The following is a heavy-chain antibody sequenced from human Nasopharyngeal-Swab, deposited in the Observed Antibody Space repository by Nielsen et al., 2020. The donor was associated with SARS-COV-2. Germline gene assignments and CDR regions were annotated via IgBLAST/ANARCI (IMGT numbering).Heavy chain of an antibody. Sequence: GGSLRLSCAASGFAFSSYAMSWVRQTPGKGLEWVSSFSGSSGKTYYADYVKGRFTISRDTSKNTLYLQMNSLRADDTAVYYCAKDGGGWYTSGWYYFDYWGQRTLVTVSS. V-gene: IGHV3-23*01. J-gene: IGHJ4*02. CDR1: GFAFSSYA. CDR3: AKDGGGWYTSGWYYFDY. D-gene: IGHD6-19*01. CDR2: FSGSSGKT.